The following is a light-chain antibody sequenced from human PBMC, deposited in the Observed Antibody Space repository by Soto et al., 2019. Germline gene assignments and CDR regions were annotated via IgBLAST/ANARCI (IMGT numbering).Light chain of an antibody. CDR1: SSDVGGSNY. V-gene: IGLV2-11*01. Sequence: QSVLTQPRSVSGSPGQSVTISCTGTSSDVGGSNYVSWYQQHPGKAPKLMIYDVTKRPSGVPDRFSGSKSGNTASLTISGLQAEDESDYYCCSYAGSYTFGVFGGGTKVTVL. CDR3: CSYAGSYTFGV. CDR2: DVT. J-gene: IGLJ2*01.